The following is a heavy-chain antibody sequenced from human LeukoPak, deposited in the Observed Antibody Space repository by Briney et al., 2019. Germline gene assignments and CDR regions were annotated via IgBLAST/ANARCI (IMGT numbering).Heavy chain of an antibody. V-gene: IGHV3-73*01. J-gene: IGHJ1*01. D-gene: IGHD2-21*02. CDR1: GFSFSSSA. CDR3: ARHDNGDYVLGYFQR. Sequence: PGGSLRLSCTVSGFSFSSSAIHWVRQSPGKGLEWVGRIRSKTNNYATTYGASVKGRFIISRDDSKNTAYLQMNSLKTEDTAKYYCARHDNGDYVLGYFQRWGQGTLVTVSS. CDR2: IRSKTNNYAT.